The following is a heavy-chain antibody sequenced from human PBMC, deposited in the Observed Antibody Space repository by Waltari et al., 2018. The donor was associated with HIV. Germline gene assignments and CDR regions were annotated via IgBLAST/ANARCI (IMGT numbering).Heavy chain of an antibody. Sequence: EVQLLESGGGLVQPGGSLRRSCKASGFNFRNFAMSWVRQAPGKGPEWVSALSGSGSTASYADYVKGRLTISRDFSNNTLFLQMNNLRPEDTAVYFCARSMRDLRPSAFDVWGQGTMVAISS. D-gene: IGHD2-8*01. CDR1: GFNFRNFA. J-gene: IGHJ3*01. V-gene: IGHV3-23*01. CDR2: LSGSGSTA. CDR3: ARSMRDLRPSAFDV.